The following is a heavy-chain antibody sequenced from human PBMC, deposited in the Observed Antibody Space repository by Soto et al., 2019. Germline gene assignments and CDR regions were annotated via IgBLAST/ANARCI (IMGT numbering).Heavy chain of an antibody. D-gene: IGHD6-19*01. J-gene: IGHJ6*02. CDR1: GFTFSSYA. CDR2: ISGSGGST. Sequence: EVQLLESGGGLVQPGGSLRLSCAASGFTFSSYAMSWVRQAPGKGLEWVSAISGSGGSTYYADSVKGRFTISRDNSKNTLYLQMNSLRAEDTAVYYCARDGYSSGWPYYYGMDVWGQGTTVTVSS. CDR3: ARDGYSSGWPYYYGMDV. V-gene: IGHV3-23*01.